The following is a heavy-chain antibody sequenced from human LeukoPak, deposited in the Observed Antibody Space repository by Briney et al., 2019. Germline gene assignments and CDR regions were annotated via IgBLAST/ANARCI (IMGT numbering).Heavy chain of an antibody. D-gene: IGHD3-22*01. CDR1: GYTFTSYG. J-gene: IGHJ2*01. Sequence: ASVKVSCKASGYTFTSYGISWVRQAPGQGLEWMGWISAYNGNTNYAQKLQGRVTMTTDTSTSTAYMELRSLRSDDTAVYYCARDECYDSSGPGYFDLWGRGTLVTVSS. V-gene: IGHV1-18*01. CDR3: ARDECYDSSGPGYFDL. CDR2: ISAYNGNT.